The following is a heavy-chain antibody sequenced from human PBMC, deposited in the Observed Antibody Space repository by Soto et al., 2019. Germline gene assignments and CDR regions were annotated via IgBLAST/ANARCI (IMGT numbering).Heavy chain of an antibody. CDR2: IKPDGSVK. Sequence: VGSLRLSCAASGFIFSSYWMTWVRQAPGKGLEWVANIKPDGSVKNYVDSVKGRFTISRDNAMDSLYLQMNSLRAEDTAVYYCARDPVRGDDYNFDYWGQGTLVTVSS. V-gene: IGHV3-7*01. D-gene: IGHD3-10*01. CDR1: GFIFSSYW. CDR3: ARDPVRGDDYNFDY. J-gene: IGHJ4*02.